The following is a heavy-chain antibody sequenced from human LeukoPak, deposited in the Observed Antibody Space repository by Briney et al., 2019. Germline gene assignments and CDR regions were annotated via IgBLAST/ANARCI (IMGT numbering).Heavy chain of an antibody. J-gene: IGHJ6*02. Sequence: GGSLRLSCEASGFTFSSYAMSWVRQAPGKGLEWVSAISGSGGSTYYEDSVKGRFTISRDNSKNTLYLQMNSLRAEDTAVYYCAKGLAYYDFWSGGLTGRYYYYYGMDVWGQGTTVTVSS. V-gene: IGHV3-23*01. CDR2: ISGSGGST. CDR3: AKGLAYYDFWSGGLTGRYYYYYGMDV. CDR1: GFTFSSYA. D-gene: IGHD3-3*01.